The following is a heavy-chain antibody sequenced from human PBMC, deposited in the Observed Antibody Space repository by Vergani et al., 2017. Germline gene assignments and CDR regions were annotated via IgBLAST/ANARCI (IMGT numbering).Heavy chain of an antibody. D-gene: IGHD2-2*01. V-gene: IGHV3-23*04. J-gene: IGHJ4*02. CDR3: AKVDIVAVPAASFDY. CDR1: GFTFSNYA. CDR2: ISGSGGST. Sequence: DVQLVQSGGGQVQPGESLEVSCAASGFTFSNYAMSWVRQAPGKGLEWVSGISGSGGSTYYADSVKGRFTISRDNSKNTLYLQMNSLRAEDTAVYSCAKVDIVAVPAASFDYWGQGTLVTVSS.